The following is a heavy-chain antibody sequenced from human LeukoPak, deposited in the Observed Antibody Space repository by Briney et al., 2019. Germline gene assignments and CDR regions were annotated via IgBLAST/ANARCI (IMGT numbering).Heavy chain of an antibody. CDR3: AKHSSGWNGDY. CDR2: ISAGGGST. CDR1: GFTFDDYA. Sequence: PGRSLRLSCAASGFTFDDYAMHWVRQAPGKGLEWVSGISAGGGSTYYADSVKGRFTISRDNSENTLYLQMNSLRAEDTAVYYCAKHSSGWNGDYWGQGTLVTVSS. J-gene: IGHJ4*02. D-gene: IGHD6-19*01. V-gene: IGHV3-23*01.